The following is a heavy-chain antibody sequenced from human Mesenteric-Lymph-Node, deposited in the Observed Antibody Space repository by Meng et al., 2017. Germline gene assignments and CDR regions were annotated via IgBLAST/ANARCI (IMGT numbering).Heavy chain of an antibody. Sequence: GESLKISCAASGFTFSSYGMHWVRQAPGKGLEWVAVIWYDGSNKYYADSVKGRFTISRDNSKNTLYLQMNSLRAEDTAVYYCARAERRYCTNGVCQYYYYYYGMDVWGQGTTVTVSS. D-gene: IGHD2-8*01. CDR3: ARAERRYCTNGVCQYYYYYYGMDV. CDR2: IWYDGSNK. V-gene: IGHV3-33*01. CDR1: GFTFSSYG. J-gene: IGHJ6*02.